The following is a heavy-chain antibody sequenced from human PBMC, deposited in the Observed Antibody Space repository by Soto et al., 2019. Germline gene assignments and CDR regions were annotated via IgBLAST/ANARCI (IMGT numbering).Heavy chain of an antibody. J-gene: IGHJ4*02. CDR3: ARESGGAGTDWLSQYYFDY. Sequence: GGSLRLSCAASGFTFSSYSMNWVRQAPGKGLEWVSYISSSSSTIYYADSVKGRFTISRDNAKNSLYLQMNSLRDGDTAVYYCARESGGAGTDWLSQYYFDYWGQGTLVTVSS. CDR2: ISSSSSTI. D-gene: IGHD3-9*01. V-gene: IGHV3-48*02. CDR1: GFTFSSYS.